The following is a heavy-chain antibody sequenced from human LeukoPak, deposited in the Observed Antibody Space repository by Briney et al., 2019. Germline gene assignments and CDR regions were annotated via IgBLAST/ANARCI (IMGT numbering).Heavy chain of an antibody. Sequence: ASVKVSCKASGGTFSSYAISWVRQAPGQGLEWMGGIIPIFGTANYAQKFQGRVTITADKSTSTAYMELSSLRSEDTAVYYCARDSHLRITMVRGVIITSGLNYWGQGTLVTVSS. D-gene: IGHD3-10*01. V-gene: IGHV1-69*06. CDR1: GGTFSSYA. CDR2: IIPIFGTA. CDR3: ARDSHLRITMVRGVIITSGLNY. J-gene: IGHJ4*02.